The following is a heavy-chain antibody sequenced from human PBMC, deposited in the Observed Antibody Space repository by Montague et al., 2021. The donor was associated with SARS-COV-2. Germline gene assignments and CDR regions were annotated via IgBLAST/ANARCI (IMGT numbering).Heavy chain of an antibody. CDR1: GFIFSSYA. CDR3: ARAGSGSYRYGMDV. J-gene: IGHJ6*02. D-gene: IGHD3-10*01. Sequence: SWRFSCVASGFIFSSYAMHWVRQAPGKGLEWVALTSYDGSNKYYVDSVKGRFTISRDNSKNTLYVQMNSLRAEDTAMYYCARAGSGSYRYGMDVWGQGTTVTVSS. CDR2: TSYDGSNK. V-gene: IGHV3-30*04.